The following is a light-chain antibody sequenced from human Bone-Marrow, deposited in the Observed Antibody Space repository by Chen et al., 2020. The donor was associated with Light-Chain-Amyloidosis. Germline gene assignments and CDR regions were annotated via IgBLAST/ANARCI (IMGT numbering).Light chain of an antibody. Sequence: SYELTQPPSVSVPPGQTARVTCSGDALPKQYAYWYQQKPGQAPVLVIYQDTERPSGIPERFSGSSSGTTVTLIISGVQAEDEADYYCQSADSSGTYWVFGGGTELTVL. CDR1: ALPKQY. CDR2: QDT. J-gene: IGLJ3*02. CDR3: QSADSSGTYWV. V-gene: IGLV3-25*03.